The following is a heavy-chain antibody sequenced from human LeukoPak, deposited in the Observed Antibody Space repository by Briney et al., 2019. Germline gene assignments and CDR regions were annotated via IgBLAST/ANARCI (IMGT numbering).Heavy chain of an antibody. J-gene: IGHJ4*02. Sequence: GWSLRLSCAASGFTFSSYSMNWVRQAPGKGLEWVSYISSSSSTIYYADSVKGRFTISRDNAKNSLYLQMNSLRAEDTAVYYCARAGIVGAIDYWGQGTLVTVSS. CDR3: ARAGIVGAIDY. CDR1: GFTFSSYS. V-gene: IGHV3-48*01. CDR2: ISSSSSTI. D-gene: IGHD1-26*01.